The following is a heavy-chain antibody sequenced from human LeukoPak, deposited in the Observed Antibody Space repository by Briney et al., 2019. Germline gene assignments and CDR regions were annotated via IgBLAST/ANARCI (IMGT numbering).Heavy chain of an antibody. J-gene: IGHJ4*02. CDR1: GFTVSSNY. D-gene: IGHD6-13*01. CDR2: IYSGGST. V-gene: IGHV3-53*01. CDR3: ARGSSSWYYFDY. Sequence: GGSLRLSCAASGFTVSSNYMSWVRQAPGKGLEWVSVIYSGGSTYYADSVKGRFTISRDNSKNTLYLQMNSLRAEDTAVYYCARGSSSWYYFDYWGQGTLVTVSS.